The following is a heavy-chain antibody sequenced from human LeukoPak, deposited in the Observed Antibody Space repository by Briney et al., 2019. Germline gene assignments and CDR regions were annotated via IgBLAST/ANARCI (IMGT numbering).Heavy chain of an antibody. CDR2: ISSSSSYI. Sequence: GGSLRLSCAASGFTFSSYSMNWVRQAPGKGLEWVSSISSSSSYIYYADSVKGRFTISRDNAKNSLYLQMNSLRAEDTAVYYCAKEIQKGSSAVYFDYWGQGTLVTVSS. CDR1: GFTFSSYS. V-gene: IGHV3-21*04. CDR3: AKEIQKGSSAVYFDY. J-gene: IGHJ4*02. D-gene: IGHD6-6*01.